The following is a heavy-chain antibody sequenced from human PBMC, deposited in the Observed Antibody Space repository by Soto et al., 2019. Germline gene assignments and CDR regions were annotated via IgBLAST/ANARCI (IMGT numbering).Heavy chain of an antibody. CDR1: GYTYTNLD. CDR2: MNPHSDT. V-gene: IGHV1-8*01. Sequence: QVQLVQSGAEVKRPGASVKVSCKASGYTYTNLDINWVRQASGQGLEWMGWMNPHSDTGFAQKFQGRVTLTRDTPTSTVYMELTSLRFDDTAVYYCARYHIGEGFTAWGQGTPVTVSS. J-gene: IGHJ5*02. CDR3: ARYHIGEGFTA.